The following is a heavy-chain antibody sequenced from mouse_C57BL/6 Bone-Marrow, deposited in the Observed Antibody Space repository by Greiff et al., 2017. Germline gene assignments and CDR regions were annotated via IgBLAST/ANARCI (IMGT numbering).Heavy chain of an antibody. CDR3: ARFWGYFQGY. J-gene: IGHJ2*01. V-gene: IGHV1-55*01. Sequence: QVQLKESGAELVKPGASVKMSCKASGYTFTSYWITWVKQRPGQGLEWIGDIYPGSGSTNYNEKFKSKATLTVDTSSSTAYMQLSSLTSEDSAVYYCARFWGYFQGYWGQGTTLTVSS. CDR2: IYPGSGST. CDR1: GYTFTSYW. D-gene: IGHD2-3*01.